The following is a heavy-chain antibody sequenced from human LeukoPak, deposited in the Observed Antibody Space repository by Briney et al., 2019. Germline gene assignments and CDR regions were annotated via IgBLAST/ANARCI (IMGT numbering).Heavy chain of an antibody. CDR2: TYYGGTT. CDR3: ARDPYGSTYFDY. J-gene: IGHJ4*02. D-gene: IGHD4-17*01. V-gene: IGHV4-31*03. Sequence: SETLSLTCSVSGGSISSGGHYWGWVRQLPGKGLEWIGYTYYGGTTYYNPSLKSRVSISVGTSKNLFSLKLSSVTAADTTVYYCARDPYGSTYFDYWGQGTPITVSS. CDR1: GGSISSGGHY.